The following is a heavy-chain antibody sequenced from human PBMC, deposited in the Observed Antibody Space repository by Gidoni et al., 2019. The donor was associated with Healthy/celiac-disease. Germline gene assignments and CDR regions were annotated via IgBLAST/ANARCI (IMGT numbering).Heavy chain of an antibody. J-gene: IGHJ4*02. Sequence: EVQLVESGGGLVQPGGSLRLPCAASGFTFSSYSMNWVRQAQGKGLEWVSYICSRSSTIYYADSVKGRFTSSRDNAKNSLYLQMNSLRDEDTAVDYCARDIAPDKGDSSGKESVGGQGTLVTVSS. D-gene: IGHD3-22*01. CDR1: GFTFSSYS. V-gene: IGHV3-48*02. CDR2: ICSRSSTI. CDR3: ARDIAPDKGDSSGKESV.